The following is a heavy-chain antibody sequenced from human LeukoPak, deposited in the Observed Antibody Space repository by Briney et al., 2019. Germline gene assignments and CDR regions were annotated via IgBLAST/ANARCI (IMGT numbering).Heavy chain of an antibody. D-gene: IGHD2-21*02. CDR3: ARGGSDHGEYFQH. CDR1: GGSFSNYY. V-gene: IGHV4-34*01. J-gene: IGHJ1*01. CDR2: MTHSGST. Sequence: PSETLSLTCAVYGGSFSNYYWSWIRQPPGKGLEWIGEMTHSGSTNYNPSLKSRVTISVDTSNNQFSLKVSSVTAADTAVYYCARGGSDHGEYFQHWGQGTLVTVSS.